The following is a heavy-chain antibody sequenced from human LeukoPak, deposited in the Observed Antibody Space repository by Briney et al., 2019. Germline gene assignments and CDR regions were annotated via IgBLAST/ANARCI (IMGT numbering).Heavy chain of an antibody. Sequence: ASVKVSCKASGYTFTSYDINWVRQAPGQGLEWMGWINPNSGGTNYAQKFQGRVTMTRDTSISTAYMELSRLRSDDTAVYYCARDRRDNWNDGAIDYWGQGTLVTVSS. CDR1: GYTFTSYD. CDR3: ARDRRDNWNDGAIDY. V-gene: IGHV1-2*02. J-gene: IGHJ4*02. CDR2: INPNSGGT. D-gene: IGHD1-1*01.